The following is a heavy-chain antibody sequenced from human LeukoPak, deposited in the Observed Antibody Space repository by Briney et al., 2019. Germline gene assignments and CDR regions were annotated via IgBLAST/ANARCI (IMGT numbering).Heavy chain of an antibody. V-gene: IGHV3-15*01. CDR1: GFTFSSYA. CDR3: TTDRVDWLPAIDYYYYGMDV. J-gene: IGHJ6*04. CDR2: IKSKADGGTT. Sequence: GGSLRLSCAASGFTFSSYAMSWVRQAPGKGLEWVGRIKSKADGGTTDYAAPVKGRFTISRDDSKNTLYLQMNSLKTEDTAVYYCTTDRVDWLPAIDYYYYGMDVWGKGTTVTVSS. D-gene: IGHD3-9*01.